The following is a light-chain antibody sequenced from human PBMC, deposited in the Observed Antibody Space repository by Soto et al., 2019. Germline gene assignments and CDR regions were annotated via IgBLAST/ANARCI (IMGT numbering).Light chain of an antibody. CDR1: QRVGTI. CDR2: GVS. Sequence: ERVMTQSPVTLSVSPGESVTLSCRARQRVGTILAWYQQKPGPAPSLLIYGVSTRATGIPTRFSGSGSARQFILTISSLQAEDFAVYYCQQNNNWPQTFGQGTKVDIK. CDR3: QQNNNWPQT. J-gene: IGKJ1*01. V-gene: IGKV3-15*01.